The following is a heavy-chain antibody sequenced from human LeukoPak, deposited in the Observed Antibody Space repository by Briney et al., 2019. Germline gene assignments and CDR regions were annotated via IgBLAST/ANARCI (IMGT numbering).Heavy chain of an antibody. V-gene: IGHV1-46*01. CDR1: GYIFTSYY. J-gene: IGHJ4*02. Sequence: ASVKVSCKASGYIFTSYYMHWVRQAPGQGLEWMGIINPSGGSTSYAQKFQGRVTMTRDMSTSTVYMELSSLRSEDTAVYYCARDARFLEWLFSSDPPRYYFDYWGQGTLVTVSS. D-gene: IGHD3-3*01. CDR3: ARDARFLEWLFSSDPPRYYFDY. CDR2: INPSGGST.